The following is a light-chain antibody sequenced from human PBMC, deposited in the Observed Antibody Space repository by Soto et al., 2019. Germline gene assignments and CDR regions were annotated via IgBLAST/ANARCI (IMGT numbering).Light chain of an antibody. CDR2: DAS. Sequence: EIVLTQSPVTLSLSPGERATLSCRASQSVTTFLAWYQQKPGQAPRLLIYDASKRATGIPARFSGSGSGTAVTLTISSLEPEDFAVYYCQQRTNWPLTFGGGTKVEIK. V-gene: IGKV3-11*01. J-gene: IGKJ4*01. CDR1: QSVTTF. CDR3: QQRTNWPLT.